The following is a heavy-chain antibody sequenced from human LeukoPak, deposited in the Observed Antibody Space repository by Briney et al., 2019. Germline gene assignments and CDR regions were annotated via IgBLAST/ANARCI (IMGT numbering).Heavy chain of an antibody. D-gene: IGHD3-10*01. CDR1: GYTFTGYY. Sequence: GASVKVSCKASGYTFTGYYMHWVRRAPGQGLEWMGWINPNSGGTNYAQKFQGRVTMTRDTSISTAYMELSRLRSDDTAVYYCARDKMDGSGFLMDVWGQGTTVTVSS. J-gene: IGHJ6*02. V-gene: IGHV1-2*02. CDR3: ARDKMDGSGFLMDV. CDR2: INPNSGGT.